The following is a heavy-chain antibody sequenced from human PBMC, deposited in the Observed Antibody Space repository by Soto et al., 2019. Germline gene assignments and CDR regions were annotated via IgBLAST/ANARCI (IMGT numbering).Heavy chain of an antibody. CDR3: ARDRGGPLWGFDP. D-gene: IGHD2-15*01. Sequence: GGSLRLSCAASGFTFSSYAMHWVRQAPGKGLEYVSAISSNGGSTYYANSVKGRFTISRDNSKNTLYLQMGSLRAEDMAVYYCARDRGGPLWGFDPWGQGTLVTVSS. CDR2: ISSNGGST. J-gene: IGHJ5*02. V-gene: IGHV3-64*01. CDR1: GFTFSSYA.